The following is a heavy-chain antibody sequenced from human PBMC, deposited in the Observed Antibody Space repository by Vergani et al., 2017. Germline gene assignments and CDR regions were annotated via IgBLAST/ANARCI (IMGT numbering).Heavy chain of an antibody. CDR3: AKDQVILLSFGELNRGRYSFDI. CDR1: GCTFSSYA. Sequence: EVQLLESGGGLVKPGGSLRLSCAASGCTFSSYAMSWVRKAPGKGLEWVSGISGSGGSTNYADSVKGRFTISRDNSKSTLSLKMNSLRAEDTAVYYCAKDQVILLSFGELNRGRYSFDIWGQGTMVTVSS. D-gene: IGHD3-10*01. V-gene: IGHV3-23*01. CDR2: ISGSGGST. J-gene: IGHJ3*02.